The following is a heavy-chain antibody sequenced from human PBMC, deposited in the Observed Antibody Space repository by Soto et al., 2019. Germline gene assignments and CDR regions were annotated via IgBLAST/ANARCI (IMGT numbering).Heavy chain of an antibody. D-gene: IGHD6-25*01. CDR1: GFTFSTYA. J-gene: IGHJ4*02. V-gene: IGHV3-23*01. CDR2: ISSSSGST. CDR3: AKQPLKVPLRFDY. Sequence: EVQLLESGGGLVQPGVSLRLSCAASGFTFSTYAMAWVRQAPGKGLEWVSSISSSSGSTFYADSVKGRFTISRDNSENTLSLQMNSLRAEDTAVYYCAKQPLKVPLRFDYWGQGTLVTVSS.